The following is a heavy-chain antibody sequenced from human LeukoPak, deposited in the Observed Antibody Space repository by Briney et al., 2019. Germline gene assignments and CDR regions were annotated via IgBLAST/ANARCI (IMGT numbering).Heavy chain of an antibody. CDR3: ARGGLLLWFGEAARAWFDP. CDR1: GYSISSGYY. CDR2: INHSGST. Sequence: SETLSLTCTVSGYSISSGYYWSWIRQPPGKGLEWIGEINHSGSTNYNPSLKSRVTISVDTSKNQFSLKLSSVTAADTAVYYCARGGLLLWFGEAARAWFDPWGQGTLVTVSS. D-gene: IGHD3-10*01. J-gene: IGHJ5*02. V-gene: IGHV4-38-2*02.